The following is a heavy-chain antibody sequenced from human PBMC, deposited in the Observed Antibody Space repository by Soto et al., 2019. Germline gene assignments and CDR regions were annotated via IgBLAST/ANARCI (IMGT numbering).Heavy chain of an antibody. J-gene: IGHJ6*02. D-gene: IGHD3-10*01. CDR1: GFTLSNHD. Sequence: HPGESLKISCAASGFTLSNHDMYWVRQATGKSLEWVSAIGIGGDTYYPASVKGRFTISRQNAKNSLYLQMNNLRAGDTAVYYCARGPGSPRYYNGMDIWGQGTTVTVSS. V-gene: IGHV3-13*01. CDR3: ARGPGSPRYYNGMDI. CDR2: IGIGGDT.